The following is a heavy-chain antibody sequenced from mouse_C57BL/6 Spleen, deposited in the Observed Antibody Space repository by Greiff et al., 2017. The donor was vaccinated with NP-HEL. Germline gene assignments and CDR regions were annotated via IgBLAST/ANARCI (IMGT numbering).Heavy chain of an antibody. Sequence: VQLQQSGPELVKPGASVKISCKASGYAFSSSWMNWVKQRPGKGLEWIGRIYPGDGDTNYNGKFKGKATLTADKSSSTAYMQLSSLTSEDSAVYCYARRGIYYDYFAYWGQGTLVTVSA. J-gene: IGHJ3*01. V-gene: IGHV1-82*01. D-gene: IGHD2-4*01. CDR1: GYAFSSSW. CDR3: ARRGIYYDYFAY. CDR2: IYPGDGDT.